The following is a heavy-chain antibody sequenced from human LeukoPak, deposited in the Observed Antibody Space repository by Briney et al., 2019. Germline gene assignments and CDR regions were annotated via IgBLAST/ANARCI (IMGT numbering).Heavy chain of an antibody. D-gene: IGHD3-22*01. V-gene: IGHV3-48*03. J-gene: IGHJ4*02. CDR1: GFTFSSYE. Sequence: GGSLRLSCAASGFTFSSYEMNWVRQAPGKGLEWVSYISPSSTTIYYADSVKGRFTISRDSAKNSLYLQMNNLRDEDTAVYYCVSSYYDSSGYYEDYWGQGTLVTVSS. CDR2: ISPSSTTI. CDR3: VSSYYDSSGYYEDY.